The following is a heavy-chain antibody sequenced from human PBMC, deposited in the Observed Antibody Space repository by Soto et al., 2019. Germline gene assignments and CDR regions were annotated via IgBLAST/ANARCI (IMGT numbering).Heavy chain of an antibody. Sequence: PSETLTLTCAVYGGSFSGYYWSWIRQPPGKGLEWIGEINHSGSTNYNPSLKSRVTISVDTSKNQFSLKLSSVTAADTAVYYCARTGDWFGPYYYYYGMDVWGQGTTVT. D-gene: IGHD3-10*01. CDR3: ARTGDWFGPYYYYYGMDV. V-gene: IGHV4-34*01. CDR1: GGSFSGYY. CDR2: INHSGST. J-gene: IGHJ6*02.